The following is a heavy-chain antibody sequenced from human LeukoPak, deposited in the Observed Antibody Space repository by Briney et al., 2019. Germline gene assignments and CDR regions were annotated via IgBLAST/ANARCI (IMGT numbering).Heavy chain of an antibody. CDR2: MWYDGSDK. CDR3: AGDAEYSSSLDY. J-gene: IGHJ4*02. CDR1: GFTFSSFD. V-gene: IGHV3-33*01. Sequence: GGSLRLSCAASGFTFSSFDMHWVRQAPGKGLDWVAVMWYDGSDKYYADSVKGRFTISRDNSKNTLYLQMNSLRAEDTAVYYCAGDAEYSSSLDYWGQGTLVTVSS. D-gene: IGHD6-6*01.